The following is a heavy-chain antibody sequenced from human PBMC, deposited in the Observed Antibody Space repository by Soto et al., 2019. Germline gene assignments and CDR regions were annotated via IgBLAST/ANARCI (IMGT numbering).Heavy chain of an antibody. J-gene: IGHJ5*02. CDR2: ISNSGIS. CDR3: ARVEGNYYYAYHFDP. Sequence: PSETLSLTGAASGDSVTSVNYFWTWIRQPPGGGLEWIGYISNSGISKYNPSFKGRVAMSQDTSKNQFSLTLHSVTAADTAVYFCARVEGNYYYAYHFDPWGQGALVTVCS. CDR1: GDSVTSVNYF. V-gene: IGHV4-61*01. D-gene: IGHD3-22*01.